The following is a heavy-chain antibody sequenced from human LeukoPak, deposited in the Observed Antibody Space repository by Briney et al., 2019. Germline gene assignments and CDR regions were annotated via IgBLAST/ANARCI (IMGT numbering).Heavy chain of an antibody. Sequence: GGSLRLSCAASGFTFSSYTMHWVRQAPGKGLEYVSAISSKGDSTYYANSVKGRFTISRDNSKSTLYLQMGSLRAEDMAVYYCARQYCSSSRCYHFDFWGQGTLVTVSS. D-gene: IGHD2-2*01. CDR2: ISSKGDST. J-gene: IGHJ4*02. CDR3: ARQYCSSSRCYHFDF. CDR1: GFTFSSYT. V-gene: IGHV3-64*01.